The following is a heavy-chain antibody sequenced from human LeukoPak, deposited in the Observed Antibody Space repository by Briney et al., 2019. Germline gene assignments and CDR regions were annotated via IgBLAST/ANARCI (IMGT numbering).Heavy chain of an antibody. Sequence: SQTLSLTCTVSGGSISSGGYYWSWIRQHPGKGLEWIGYIYYSGSTYYNPSLKSRVTISVDTSKNRFSLKLSSVTAADTAVYYCARTTVAAAGRWFDPWGQGTLVTVSS. V-gene: IGHV4-31*03. D-gene: IGHD6-13*01. CDR2: IYYSGST. CDR3: ARTTVAAAGRWFDP. J-gene: IGHJ5*02. CDR1: GGSISSGGYY.